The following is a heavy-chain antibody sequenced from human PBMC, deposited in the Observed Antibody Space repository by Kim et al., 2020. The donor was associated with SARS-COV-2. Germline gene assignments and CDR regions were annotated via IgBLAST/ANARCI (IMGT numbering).Heavy chain of an antibody. D-gene: IGHD3-10*01. CDR1: GYTFTSYA. CDR3: ARVEGRGVLWFGEYPLGYYGMDV. CDR2: INAGNGNT. V-gene: IGHV1-3*01. Sequence: ASVKVSCKASGYTFTSYAMHWVRQAPGQRLEWMGWINAGNGNTKYSQKFQGRVTITRDTSASTAYMELSSLRSEDTAVYYCARVEGRGVLWFGEYPLGYYGMDVWGQGTTVTVSS. J-gene: IGHJ6*02.